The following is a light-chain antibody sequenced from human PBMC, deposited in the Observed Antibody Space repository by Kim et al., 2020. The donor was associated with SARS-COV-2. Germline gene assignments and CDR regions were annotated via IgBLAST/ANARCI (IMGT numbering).Light chain of an antibody. Sequence: EILVTQSPATLSLFPGERATLSCRASQSVSRYLAWYQQKPGQAPRLLIYDASNRATGIPARFSGSGSGTDFTLTISSLEPEDFAVYYCQQRSNWYTFGQGTKLEI. V-gene: IGKV3-11*01. CDR2: DAS. J-gene: IGKJ2*01. CDR1: QSVSRY. CDR3: QQRSNWYT.